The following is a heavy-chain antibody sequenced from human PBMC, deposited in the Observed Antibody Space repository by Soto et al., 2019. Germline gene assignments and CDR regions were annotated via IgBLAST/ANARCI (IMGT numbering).Heavy chain of an antibody. D-gene: IGHD1-26*01. CDR2: TRNKANSYTT. Sequence: GGSLRLSCAASGFTFSTYAMNWVRQAPGKGLEWIGRTRNKANSYTTEYAASVKGRFTISRDDSKNTLYLQMNSLRAEDTAVYYCAKDRPSGSRPYYYGMDVWGQGTTVTVSS. J-gene: IGHJ6*02. V-gene: IGHV3-72*01. CDR3: AKDRPSGSRPYYYGMDV. CDR1: GFTFSTYA.